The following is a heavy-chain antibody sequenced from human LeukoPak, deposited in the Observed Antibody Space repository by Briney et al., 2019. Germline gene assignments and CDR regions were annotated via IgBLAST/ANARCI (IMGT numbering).Heavy chain of an antibody. Sequence: SETLSLTCTVSGVSTTNGIYYWAWIRQPPGKGREWIGSVHNVGSTYYNLSLRSRVTMSIDTSKNQFSLRLNSVTAADTAVYYCARHAEYISGWHFYLDHWGQGILVTVSS. V-gene: IGHV4-39*01. CDR1: GVSTTNGIYY. D-gene: IGHD6-19*01. J-gene: IGHJ4*02. CDR2: VHNVGST. CDR3: ARHAEYISGWHFYLDH.